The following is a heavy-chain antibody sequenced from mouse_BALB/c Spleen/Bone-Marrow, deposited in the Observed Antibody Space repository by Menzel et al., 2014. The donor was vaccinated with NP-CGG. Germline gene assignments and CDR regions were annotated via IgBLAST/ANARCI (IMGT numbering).Heavy chain of an antibody. J-gene: IGHJ3*01. D-gene: IGHD1-2*01. Sequence: VQLQQPGPELVKPGASVKMSCKASGYTFTSYIIHWVKQKPGPGLEWIGYINPYNDDTKYNERFRNKATLTSDKSSSTAYMERSSLTSGDSAVYYCARWHYYGAYWGQGTLVTVSA. CDR1: GYTFTSYI. CDR3: ARWHYYGAY. V-gene: IGHV1-14*01. CDR2: INPYNDDT.